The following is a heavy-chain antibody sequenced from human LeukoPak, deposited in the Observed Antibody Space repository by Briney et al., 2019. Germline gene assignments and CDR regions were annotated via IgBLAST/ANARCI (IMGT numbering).Heavy chain of an antibody. V-gene: IGHV3-72*01. Sequence: GGSLRLSCAASGFTFSDYILDWVRQAPGKGLEWVGRIRRRTNSYTTEYAASVKGRFIISRDDSENSLYLHMNSLKTEDTAVYHCTRDGGEGGNSAFDIWGQGTVVTVSS. J-gene: IGHJ3*02. CDR3: TRDGGEGGNSAFDI. CDR1: GFTFSDYI. CDR2: IRRRTNSYTT. D-gene: IGHD3-16*01.